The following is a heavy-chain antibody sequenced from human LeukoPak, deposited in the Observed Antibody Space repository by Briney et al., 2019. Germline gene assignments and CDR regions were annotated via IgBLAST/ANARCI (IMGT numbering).Heavy chain of an antibody. Sequence: GRSLRPSCAASGFTFSSYGMHWVRQSPGRGLEWLSFISFDGSNEFYADSLKGRFTISRDNSKDTLYLQMNSLRAEDTALYYCAREEHDYVWGSYRYYYYYGIDVWGQGTTVTVSS. CDR1: GFTFSSYG. D-gene: IGHD3-16*02. CDR2: ISFDGSNE. V-gene: IGHV3-30*03. CDR3: AREEHDYVWGSYRYYYYYGIDV. J-gene: IGHJ6*02.